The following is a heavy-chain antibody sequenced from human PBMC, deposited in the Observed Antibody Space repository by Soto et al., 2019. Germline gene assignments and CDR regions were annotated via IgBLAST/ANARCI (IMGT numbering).Heavy chain of an antibody. CDR3: ARDRRDYITGTLRVFYYGMDV. Sequence: SETLSITCAVSGYSISSGYYWGWIRQPPGKGLEWIGSIYHSGSTYYNPSLKSRVTISVDTSKNQFSLKLSSVTAADTAVYYCARDRRDYITGTLRVFYYGMDVWGQGTTVTVSS. D-gene: IGHD1-7*01. CDR2: IYHSGST. CDR1: GYSISSGYY. V-gene: IGHV4-38-2*02. J-gene: IGHJ6*02.